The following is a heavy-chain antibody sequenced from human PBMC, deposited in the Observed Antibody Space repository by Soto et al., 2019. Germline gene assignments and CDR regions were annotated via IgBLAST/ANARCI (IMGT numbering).Heavy chain of an antibody. D-gene: IGHD5-18*01. CDR1: GGSINSYY. Sequence: SETLSLTCTVSGGSINSYYWSWIRQPPGKGLEWIGYIYYSGSTNYNPSLKSRVTISVDTSKNQFSLKLSSVTAADTAVYYCARSPPSWIQLWYFDYWGQGTLVTVSS. CDR2: IYYSGST. V-gene: IGHV4-59*01. J-gene: IGHJ4*02. CDR3: ARSPPSWIQLWYFDY.